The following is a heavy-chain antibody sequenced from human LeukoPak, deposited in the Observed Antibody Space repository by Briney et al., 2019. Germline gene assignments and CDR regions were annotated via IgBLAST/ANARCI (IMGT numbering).Heavy chain of an antibody. D-gene: IGHD3-22*01. CDR1: GFTFSSYA. CDR2: ISGSGGST. V-gene: IGHV3-23*01. CDR3: AKDGYYYDSSGYNDY. J-gene: IGHJ4*02. Sequence: PGGSLRLSCAASGFTFSSYAMSWVRQAPGKGLEWVSAISGSGGSTYYADSVKGRFTISRDNSKNTLYLQMYSLRAEDTAVYYCAKDGYYYDSSGYNDYWGQGTLVTVSS.